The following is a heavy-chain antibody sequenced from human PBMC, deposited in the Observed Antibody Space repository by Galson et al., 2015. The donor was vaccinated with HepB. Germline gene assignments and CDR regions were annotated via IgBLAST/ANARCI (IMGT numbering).Heavy chain of an antibody. CDR2: ISGSGGNT. D-gene: IGHD1-26*01. CDR1: GFTFSSYA. J-gene: IGHJ4*02. CDR3: AKTKAPEWELLPEFFDY. Sequence: SLRLSCAASGFTFSSYAMSWVRQAPGKGLEWVSAISGSGGNTYYADSVKGRFTISRDNSKNTLYLQMNSLRAEDTAVYYCAKTKAPEWELLPEFFDYWGQGTLVTVSS. V-gene: IGHV3-23*01.